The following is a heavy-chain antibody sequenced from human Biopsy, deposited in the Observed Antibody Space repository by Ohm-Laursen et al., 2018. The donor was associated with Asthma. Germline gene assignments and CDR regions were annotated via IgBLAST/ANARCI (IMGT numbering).Heavy chain of an antibody. CDR2: IYSGGTS. CDR3: ARGDSSNWSHYYFDY. J-gene: IGHJ4*02. CDR1: GFAASRDH. Sequence: SLRLSCAASGFAASRDHMFWVRQAPGKGLERVSVIYSGGTSHTADSVRGRFTISRDYSKNTLYLQMHSLRAEDTAVYYCARGDSSNWSHYYFDYWGQGTLVTVSS. D-gene: IGHD3-22*01. V-gene: IGHV3-53*01.